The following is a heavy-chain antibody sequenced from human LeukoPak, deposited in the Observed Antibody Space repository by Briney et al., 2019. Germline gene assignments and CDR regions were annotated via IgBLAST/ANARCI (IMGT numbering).Heavy chain of an antibody. V-gene: IGHV1-18*01. CDR3: AKDDRYYYDSSGYYQT. Sequence: APVKVSCKASGYTFTSYGISWVRQAPGQGLEWMGWISAYNGNTNYAQKLQGRVTMTTDTSTSTAYMELSSLRAEDTAVYYCAKDDRYYYDSSGYYQTWGQGTLVTVSS. J-gene: IGHJ5*02. CDR1: GYTFTSYG. CDR2: ISAYNGNT. D-gene: IGHD3-22*01.